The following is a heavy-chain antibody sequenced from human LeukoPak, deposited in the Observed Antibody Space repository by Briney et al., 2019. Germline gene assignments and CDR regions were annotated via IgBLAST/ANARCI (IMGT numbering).Heavy chain of an antibody. Sequence: SQTLSLTCTVSGGSISSGSYYWSWIRQPAGKGLEWIGRIFTSGSTNYNPSLKSRVTISVDTSKNQFSLKLSSVTAADTAVYYCARDPSLWEQWPYFDYWGQGTLVTVSS. CDR3: ARDPSLWEQWPYFDY. J-gene: IGHJ4*02. CDR2: IFTSGST. D-gene: IGHD6-19*01. V-gene: IGHV4-61*02. CDR1: GGSISSGSYY.